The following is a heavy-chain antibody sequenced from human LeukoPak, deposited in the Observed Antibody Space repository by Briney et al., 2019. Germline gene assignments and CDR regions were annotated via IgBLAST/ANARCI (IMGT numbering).Heavy chain of an antibody. CDR3: ARSPLDSEGIAVAGEDY. CDR2: IYYSGST. J-gene: IGHJ4*02. V-gene: IGHV4-59*01. D-gene: IGHD6-19*01. Sequence: SETLSLTCTVSGGSISSYYWSWIRQPPGTGLEWIGYIYYSGSTNYNPSLKSRVTISVDTSKNQFYLKLSSVTAADTAVYYCARSPLDSEGIAVAGEDYWGQGTLVTVSS. CDR1: GGSISSYY.